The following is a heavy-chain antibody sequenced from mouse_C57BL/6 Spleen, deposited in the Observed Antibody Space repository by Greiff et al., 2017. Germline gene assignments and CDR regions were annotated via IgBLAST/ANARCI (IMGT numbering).Heavy chain of an antibody. CDR2: ISSGGSYT. D-gene: IGHD1-1*01. CDR1: GFTFSSYG. Sequence: DVMLVESGGDLVKPGGSLKLSCAASGFTFSSYGMSWVRQTPDKRLEWVATISSGGSYTYYPDSVKGRFTISRDNAKNTLYLQMSSLKSEDTAMYYCARRGVYYYGSSSYFDVWGTGTTVTVSS. CDR3: ARRGVYYYGSSSYFDV. V-gene: IGHV5-6*02. J-gene: IGHJ1*03.